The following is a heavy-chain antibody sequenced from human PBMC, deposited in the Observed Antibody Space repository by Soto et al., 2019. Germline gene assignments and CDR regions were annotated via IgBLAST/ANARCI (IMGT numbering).Heavy chain of an antibody. V-gene: IGHV3-48*02. D-gene: IGHD4-17*01. CDR1: GFTFSNYG. CDR2: IGSGAGTI. Sequence: EVRLVESGGGLVQPGGSLRLSCAASGFTFSNYGMNWVRQAPGRGLEWVSFIGSGAGTIYYAVSVKGRFTISRDNAKTSLYLQMNSLRDEDTAVYYCARGYGRADYWGQGTLVTVSS. CDR3: ARGYGRADY. J-gene: IGHJ4*02.